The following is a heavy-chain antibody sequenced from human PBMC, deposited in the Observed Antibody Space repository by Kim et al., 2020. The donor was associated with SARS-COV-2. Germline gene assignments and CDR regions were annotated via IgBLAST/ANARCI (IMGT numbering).Heavy chain of an antibody. CDR3: ARTSDGRTDYVGD. CDR2: INSDGSDT. D-gene: IGHD3-16*01. J-gene: IGHJ4*02. CDR1: GFTFGNSW. V-gene: IGHV3-7*03. Sequence: GGSLRLSCAASGFTFGNSWMLWVRQAPGKGLEWVARINSDGSDTNYADSVKGRFTISIANDENSLYLHMHMQSTEATALYYCARTSDGRTDYVGDWGRGT.